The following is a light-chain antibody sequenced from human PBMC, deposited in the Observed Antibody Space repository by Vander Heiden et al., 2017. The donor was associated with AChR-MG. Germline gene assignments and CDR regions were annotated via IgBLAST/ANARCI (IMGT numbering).Light chain of an antibody. J-gene: IGKJ4*01. CDR3: QQRSNWPPSLT. CDR1: QSVSSD. CDR2: DAS. Sequence: EIVLTQSPATLALSPGERATRSCRASQSVSSDLAWYQPKPGQAPRLLIYDASNRATGIPARFSGSGSGTDFTLTISSLEPEDFAVYYCQQRSNWPPSLTFGGGTKVEIK. V-gene: IGKV3-11*01.